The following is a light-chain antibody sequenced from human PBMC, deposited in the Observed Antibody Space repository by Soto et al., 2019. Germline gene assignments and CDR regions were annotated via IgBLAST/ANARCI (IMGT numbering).Light chain of an antibody. CDR2: GAS. J-gene: IGKJ4*01. V-gene: IGKV3-20*01. CDR3: QQYGSSPELT. Sequence: EIVLTQSPGTLSSSPGERATLSCRASQSVSSSYLAWYQQKPGQGPRLLIYGASSRATGIPDRFSGSGSGTDFTLTISRLEPEDFAVYYCQQYGSSPELTFGGGTKVDIK. CDR1: QSVSSSY.